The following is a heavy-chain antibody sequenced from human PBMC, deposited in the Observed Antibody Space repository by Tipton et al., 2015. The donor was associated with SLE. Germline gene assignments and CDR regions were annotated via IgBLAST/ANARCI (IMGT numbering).Heavy chain of an antibody. D-gene: IGHD3-10*01. J-gene: IGHJ4*02. CDR2: IYTSGGT. CDR1: GGSISSTSYY. Sequence: TLSLTCTVSGGSISSTSYYWTWFRQPAGKGLEWIGHIYTSGGTNYNPSLKSRVTISIDTSKNQFSLKLSSVTAADTAVYYCARGVVQGVPFDYWGQGTLVTVSS. CDR3: ARGVVQGVPFDY. V-gene: IGHV4-61*09.